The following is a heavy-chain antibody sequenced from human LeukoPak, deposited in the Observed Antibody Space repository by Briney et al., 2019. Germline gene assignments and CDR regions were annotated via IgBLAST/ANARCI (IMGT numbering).Heavy chain of an antibody. D-gene: IGHD3-3*01. V-gene: IGHV1-8*01. Sequence: ASVKVSCKASGYTFTSYDTNWVRQATGQGLEWMGWMNPNSGNTGYAQKFQGRVTMTRNTSISTAYMELSSLRSEDTAVYYCARAPTRYYDFWSGYYKRRNYYYMDVWGKGTTVTVSS. CDR1: GYTFTSYD. CDR2: MNPNSGNT. CDR3: ARAPTRYYDFWSGYYKRRNYYYMDV. J-gene: IGHJ6*03.